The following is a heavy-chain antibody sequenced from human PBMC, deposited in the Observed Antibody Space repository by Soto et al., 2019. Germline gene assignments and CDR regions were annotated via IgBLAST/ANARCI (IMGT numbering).Heavy chain of an antibody. CDR1: GGILSSHA. CDR2: IIPMFGKG. CDR3: ARGGMGSQGGFGP. D-gene: IGHD1-26*01. V-gene: IGHV1-69*01. J-gene: IGHJ5*02. Sequence: QMQLVQSGAEMKKPGSSVKVSCKASGGILSSHAISWVRQAPGQGLEWMGGIIPMFGKGNYAERFQGRVTITADESTSTVYMELSSLRSEDMAVYYCARGGMGSQGGFGPWGQGTLVTVSS.